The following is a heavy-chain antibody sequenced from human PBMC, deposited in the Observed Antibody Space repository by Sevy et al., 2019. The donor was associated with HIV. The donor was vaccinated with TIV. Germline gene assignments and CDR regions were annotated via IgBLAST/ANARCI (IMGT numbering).Heavy chain of an antibody. J-gene: IGHJ3*02. CDR1: GGSIGTGSDY. V-gene: IGHV4-61*02. D-gene: IGHD3-3*01. CDR2: IYTSGTT. Sequence: SETLSLTCTVSGGSIGTGSDYWSWIRQPAGKGLECIGRIYTSGTTNYNPFLKSRVTISLDTSKNQFSLKLSSVTAADTAVYYCARLNYDVLSGSYDAFDIWVQGTMVTVSS. CDR3: ARLNYDVLSGSYDAFDI.